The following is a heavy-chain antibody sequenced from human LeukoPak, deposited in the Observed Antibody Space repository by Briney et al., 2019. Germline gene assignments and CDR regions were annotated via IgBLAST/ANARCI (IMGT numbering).Heavy chain of an antibody. V-gene: IGHV1-46*01. J-gene: IGHJ4*02. CDR3: ARHFFNSSGYYAKVLDY. CDR1: GYTFTSYG. Sequence: ASVKVSCKASGYTFTSYGINWVRQAPGQGLEWMGIINPSGGSTSYAQKFQGRVTMTRDMSTSTVYMELSSLRSEDTAVYYCARHFFNSSGYYAKVLDYWGQGTLVTVSS. D-gene: IGHD3-22*01. CDR2: INPSGGST.